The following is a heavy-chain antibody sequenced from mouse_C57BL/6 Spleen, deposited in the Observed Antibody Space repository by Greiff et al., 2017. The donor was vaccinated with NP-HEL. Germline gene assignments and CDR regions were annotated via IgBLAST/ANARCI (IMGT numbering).Heavy chain of an antibody. J-gene: IGHJ2*01. Sequence: QVQLQQSGAELVKPGASVKISCKASGYAFSSYWMNWVKQRPGKGLEWIGQIYPGDGDTDYNGKFKGKATLTADKSSSTAYMQLSSLTSEDSAVDFCARRDYYGSSFDYWGQGTTLTVSS. CDR3: ARRDYYGSSFDY. CDR2: IYPGDGDT. V-gene: IGHV1-80*01. D-gene: IGHD1-1*01. CDR1: GYAFSSYW.